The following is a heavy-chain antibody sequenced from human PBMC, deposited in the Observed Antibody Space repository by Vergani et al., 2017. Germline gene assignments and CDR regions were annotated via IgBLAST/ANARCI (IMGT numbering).Heavy chain of an antibody. CDR1: GFTFSSYA. J-gene: IGHJ5*02. CDR3: ARLKGNDLPVLGNWFDP. Sequence: EVQLLESGGGLVQPGGSLRLSCAASGFTFSSYAMSWVRQAPGKGLEWVSAISGSGGSTYYADSVKGRFTISRDNSKNTLYLQMNSLRAEDTAVYYCARLKGNDLPVLGNWFDPWGQGTLVTVSS. D-gene: IGHD1-1*01. V-gene: IGHV3-23*01. CDR2: ISGSGGST.